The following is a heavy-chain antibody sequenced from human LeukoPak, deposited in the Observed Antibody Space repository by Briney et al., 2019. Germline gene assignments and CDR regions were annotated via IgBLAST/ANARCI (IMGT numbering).Heavy chain of an antibody. CDR3: VRGTFSPDAFDI. CDR1: GFTFSYYG. D-gene: IGHD3-16*01. J-gene: IGHJ3*02. Sequence: PGGSLRLSCAASGFTFSYYGMHWVRQAPGKGLEWVSSISTSSSYIYSADSVKGRFTISRDNAKNSLYLQMNSLRAEDTAVYYCVRGTFSPDAFDIWGQGTMVTVSS. CDR2: ISTSSSYI. V-gene: IGHV3-21*01.